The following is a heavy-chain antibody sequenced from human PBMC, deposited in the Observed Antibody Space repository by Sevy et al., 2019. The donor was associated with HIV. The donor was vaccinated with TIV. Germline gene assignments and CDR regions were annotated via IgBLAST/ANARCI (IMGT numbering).Heavy chain of an antibody. CDR2: INLDGSMK. J-gene: IGHJ4*02. CDR1: GFTFSSYW. Sequence: GGSLRLSCAASGFTFSSYWMSWVRQAPGKGLEWVANINLDGSMKYYVDSVKGRFTVSRDNAKNSLSLQMNSLRAEDTAVYYCARSIAATGPDYWGQGTLFNVSS. V-gene: IGHV3-7*01. D-gene: IGHD6-13*01. CDR3: ARSIAATGPDY.